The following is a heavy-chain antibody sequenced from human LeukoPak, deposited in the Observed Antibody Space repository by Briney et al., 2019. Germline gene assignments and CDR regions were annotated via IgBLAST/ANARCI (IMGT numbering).Heavy chain of an antibody. V-gene: IGHV4-31*03. Sequence: SETLSLTCTVSGGSISSGGYSWSWIRQHPGKGLEWIGYIYYSGSTYYNPSLKSRVTISVDTSKNQFSLKLSSVTAADTAVYYCALRHPRVYYFDYWGQGTLVTVSS. CDR3: ALRHPRVYYFDY. CDR2: IYYSGST. J-gene: IGHJ4*02. CDR1: GGSISSGGYS. D-gene: IGHD2-8*01.